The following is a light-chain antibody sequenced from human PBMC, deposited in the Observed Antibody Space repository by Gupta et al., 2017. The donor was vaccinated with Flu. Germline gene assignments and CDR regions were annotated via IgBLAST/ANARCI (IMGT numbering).Light chain of an antibody. CDR1: QGRANRSGCNN. V-gene: IGKV2-28*01. Sequence: TVEMASRDSGTMQGRANRSGCNNLGWYPQKPGQAPRLLIYGGSTRATGIPDRFSGSGSGTDFTLKISRVESEDVGVYYCKQYLQTPHTFGRGTKVDIK. CDR3: KQYLQTPHT. J-gene: IGKJ3*01. CDR2: GGS.